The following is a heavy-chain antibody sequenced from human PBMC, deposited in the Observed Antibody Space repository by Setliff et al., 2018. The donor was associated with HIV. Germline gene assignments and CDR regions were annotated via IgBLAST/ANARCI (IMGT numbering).Heavy chain of an antibody. J-gene: IGHJ4*02. D-gene: IGHD2-2*02. V-gene: IGHV4-34*01. CDR3: ARRGRNGYKDFDY. Sequence: PSETLSLTCAVYGGSISGYSWNWIRQPPGKGLEWIGEINHSGTSNYNPSLKGRVTISADTSKNQFSLNLTSVTAADTAVYYCARRGRNGYKDFDYRGQGTLVTVSS. CDR2: INHSGTS. CDR1: GGSISGYS.